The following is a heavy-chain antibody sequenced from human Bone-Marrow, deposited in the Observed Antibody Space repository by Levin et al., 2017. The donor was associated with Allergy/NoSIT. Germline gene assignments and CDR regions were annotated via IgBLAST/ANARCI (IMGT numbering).Heavy chain of an antibody. CDR2: IYYTGTT. CDR3: ARGLGNGDYGLGPTA. D-gene: IGHD4-17*01. CDR1: GDSIDTGGYH. Sequence: SETLSLTCTVSGDSIDTGGYHWTWIRQYPGKGLEWIGYIYYTGTTHYNPSLKSRLTLSLDTSKNQFSLKLTSVTAADTAVYYCARGLGNGDYGLGPTAWGQGSLVTVSS. V-gene: IGHV4-31*03. J-gene: IGHJ5*02.